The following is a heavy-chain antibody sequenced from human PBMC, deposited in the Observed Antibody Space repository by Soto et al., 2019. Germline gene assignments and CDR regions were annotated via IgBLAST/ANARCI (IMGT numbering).Heavy chain of an antibody. CDR1: GGFIISDY. CDR2: IYYSGST. V-gene: IGHV4-59*12. J-gene: IGHJ4*02. Sequence: PSETLSLTCTVSGGFIISDYWSWIRQPPGKGLEWIGYIYYSGSTYYNPSLKSRVTISVDRSKNQFSLKLSSVTAADTAVYYCARGQVVAAQHWGQGTLVTVSS. CDR3: ARGQVVAAQH. D-gene: IGHD2-15*01.